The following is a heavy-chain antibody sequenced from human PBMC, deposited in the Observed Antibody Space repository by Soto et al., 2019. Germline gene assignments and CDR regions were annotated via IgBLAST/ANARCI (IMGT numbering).Heavy chain of an antibody. CDR3: ARGMVVAATTVNWFDP. V-gene: IGHV1-69*02. Sequence: QVQLVQSGAEVKKPGSSVKVSCKASGGTFSSYTISWVRQAPGQGLEWMGRIIPILGIANYAQKVQGRVTITADKCTSTAYMELSSLRSEDTAVYYCARGMVVAATTVNWFDPWGQGTLVTVSS. CDR1: GGTFSSYT. D-gene: IGHD2-15*01. J-gene: IGHJ5*02. CDR2: IIPILGIA.